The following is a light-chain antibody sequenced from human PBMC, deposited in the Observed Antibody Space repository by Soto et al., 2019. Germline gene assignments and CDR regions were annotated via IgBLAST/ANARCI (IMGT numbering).Light chain of an antibody. V-gene: IGLV1-47*02. CDR3: AAWEAYLSACV. CDR1: DSNIGSNS. Sequence: QSVLTKPPSASGTAGQVVTISCSGGDSNIGSNSVYWYQHLPQMAPKLLIYYNNQRPSGVPDRFSGSRSGTSASLSIVGLRSEDEAVYYCAAWEAYLSACVLGNGTKLTVL. CDR2: YNN. J-gene: IGLJ1*01.